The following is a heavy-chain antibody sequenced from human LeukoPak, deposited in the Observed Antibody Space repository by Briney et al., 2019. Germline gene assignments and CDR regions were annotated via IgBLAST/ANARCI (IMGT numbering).Heavy chain of an antibody. Sequence: SETLSLTCTVSGGSISSYYWSWIRQPPGKGLEWIGYIYYSGSTNYNPPLKSRVTISVDTSKNQFSLKLSSVTAADTAVYYCARHGSYDILTGYIDYWGQGTLVTASS. CDR1: GGSISSYY. CDR2: IYYSGST. V-gene: IGHV4-59*08. D-gene: IGHD3-9*01. J-gene: IGHJ4*02. CDR3: ARHGSYDILTGYIDY.